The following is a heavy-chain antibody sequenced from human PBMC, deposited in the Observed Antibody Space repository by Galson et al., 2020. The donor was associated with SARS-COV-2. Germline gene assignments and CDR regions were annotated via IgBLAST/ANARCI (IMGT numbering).Heavy chain of an antibody. V-gene: IGHV1-18*01. CDR2: ISAYNGNT. CDR1: GYTFTSYG. CDR3: ARDSVAARPSGKQWFDP. Sequence: ASVKVSCKASGYTFTSYGISWVRQAPGQGLEWMGWISAYNGNTNYAQKLQGRVTMTTDTSTSTAYMELRSLRSDDTAVYYCARDSVAARPSGKQWFDPWGQGTLVTVSS. D-gene: IGHD6-6*01. J-gene: IGHJ5*02.